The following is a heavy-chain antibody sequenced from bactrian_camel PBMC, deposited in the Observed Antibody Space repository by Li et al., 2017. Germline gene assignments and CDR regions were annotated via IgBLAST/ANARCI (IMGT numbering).Heavy chain of an antibody. CDR1: GYKYKMYC. V-gene: IGHV3S53*01. J-gene: IGHJ4*01. D-gene: IGHD4*01. Sequence: VQLVESGGGLVQPGGSLRVSCAVSGYKYKMYCMGWFRQAPGKDREGVATIGSDDNISYADTVKGRFTISEDNAKNTLYLQMNSLKPEDTAMYYCAADPGHDRPRLWCGGATMPPHYNYWGQGTQVTVS. CDR2: IGSDDNI. CDR3: AADPGHDRPRLWCGGATMPPHYNY.